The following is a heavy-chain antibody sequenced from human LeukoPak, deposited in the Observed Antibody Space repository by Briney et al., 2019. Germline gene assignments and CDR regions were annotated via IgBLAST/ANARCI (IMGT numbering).Heavy chain of an antibody. CDR3: ARGYLDGGY. CDR2: INPNSGGT. CDR1: GYTFTGYY. J-gene: IGHJ4*02. D-gene: IGHD2-2*02. V-gene: IGHV1-2*02. Sequence: ASVKVSCKASGYTFTGYYMHWVRQAPGQGFEWIRWINPNSGGTNYAQKFQGRVTMTRDTSISTAYMELSRLGSDDTAVYYCARGYLDGGYWGQGTLVTVSS.